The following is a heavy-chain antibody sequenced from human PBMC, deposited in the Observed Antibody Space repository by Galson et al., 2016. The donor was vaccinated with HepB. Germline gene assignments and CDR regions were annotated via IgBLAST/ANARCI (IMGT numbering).Heavy chain of an antibody. CDR1: GYTFTGYY. Sequence: SVKVSCKASGYTFTGYYMHWVRQAPGQGLEWMGWINPNSSGPNYAQKFQGRVTMTRDTSMSTAYMELSRLRSDDTAVYYCARVGPYSYGSAGVDPLDAFDIWGQGTVVTVSS. D-gene: IGHD5-18*01. CDR3: ARVGPYSYGSAGVDPLDAFDI. CDR2: INPNSSGP. J-gene: IGHJ3*02. V-gene: IGHV1-2*02.